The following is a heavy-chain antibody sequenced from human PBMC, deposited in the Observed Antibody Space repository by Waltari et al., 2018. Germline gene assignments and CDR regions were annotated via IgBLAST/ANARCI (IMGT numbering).Heavy chain of an antibody. V-gene: IGHV3-15*02. D-gene: IGHD1-1*01. J-gene: IGHJ4*02. CDR1: GFTFRYAW. Sequence: EVHLEESGGALVKPGGSLRLSCAASGFTFRYAWMCWFRQAPGKGLEWVGHVKSESDAGTTNYAAPVKGRFTISRDDSKNKLYLQMSSLKTEDTAVYYCTTGGWFNWDRYYFDYWGRGTLVTVSS. CDR2: VKSESDAGTT. CDR3: TTGGWFNWDRYYFDY.